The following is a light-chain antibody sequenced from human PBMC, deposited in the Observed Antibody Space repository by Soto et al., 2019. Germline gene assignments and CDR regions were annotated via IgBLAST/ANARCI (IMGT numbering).Light chain of an antibody. CDR3: QAYDYSLTASV. CDR1: SSNLGAGYD. J-gene: IGLJ3*02. V-gene: IGLV1-40*01. CDR2: GNR. Sequence: QSALTQPPSASGSLGQSVTISCTGNSSNLGAGYDVHWYQQLPGAAPKLVIFGNRNRPSGVPERFSGSKSGTSASLAITGLQTEDEADYYCQAYDYSLTASVFGGGTKLTVL.